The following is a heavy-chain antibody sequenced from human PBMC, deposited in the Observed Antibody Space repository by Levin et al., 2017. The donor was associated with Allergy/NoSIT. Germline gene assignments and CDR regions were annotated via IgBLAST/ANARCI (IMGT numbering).Heavy chain of an antibody. CDR3: AREDGSTFDF. CDR1: GGSISGGGYH. CDR2: IYYSGST. V-gene: IGHV4-31*03. Sequence: LRLSCTVSGGSISGGGYHRTWIRQHPEKGLEWLGYIYYSGSTFYNPSLKSRLMISVDTSKNQFSLNVSSVTAADTAVYYCAREDGSTFDFWGQGALVTVAS. J-gene: IGHJ4*02. D-gene: IGHD2-2*03.